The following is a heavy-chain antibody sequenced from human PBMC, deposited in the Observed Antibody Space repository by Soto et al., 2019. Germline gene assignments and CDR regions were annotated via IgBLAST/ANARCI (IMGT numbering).Heavy chain of an antibody. J-gene: IGHJ4*02. Sequence: QLQLVQSGAELKKPGASVKVSCEASGYTFTGYYMYWVRQAPGQGLEWMGRINPDSGDTTYAQKFQGRVTMTRDTSISTAYVEVSRLRSDHTAVYYCARGSGSSRDLDYWGQGTLFTVSS. D-gene: IGHD3-10*01. CDR3: ARGSGSSRDLDY. V-gene: IGHV1-2*06. CDR2: INPDSGDT. CDR1: GYTFTGYY.